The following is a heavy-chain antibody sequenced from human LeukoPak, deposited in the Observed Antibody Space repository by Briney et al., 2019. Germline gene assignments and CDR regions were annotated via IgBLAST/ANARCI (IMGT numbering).Heavy chain of an antibody. J-gene: IGHJ4*02. D-gene: IGHD5-24*01. Sequence: GASVKVSCKASGYTFTSYYMHWVRQAPGQGLEWMGIINPSGGSTSYAQKFQGRVTMTRDTSTSTVYMELSSLRSEDTAVYYCARGPAGKWLQLGTDYWGQGTLVTVSS. V-gene: IGHV1-46*01. CDR2: INPSGGST. CDR1: GYTFTSYY. CDR3: ARGPAGKWLQLGTDY.